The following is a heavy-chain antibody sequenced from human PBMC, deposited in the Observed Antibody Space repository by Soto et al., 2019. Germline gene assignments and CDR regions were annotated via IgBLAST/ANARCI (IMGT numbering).Heavy chain of an antibody. D-gene: IGHD6-13*01. J-gene: IGHJ6*03. CDR3: ARGRSSWGKVHYYYMDV. Sequence: SETLSLTCTVSGGSISSYYWSWIRQPPGKGLEWIGYIYYSGSTNYNPSLKSRVTISVDTSKNQFSLKLSSVTAADTAVYYCARGRSSWGKVHYYYMDVWGKGTTVTVSS. CDR2: IYYSGST. CDR1: GGSISSYY. V-gene: IGHV4-59*08.